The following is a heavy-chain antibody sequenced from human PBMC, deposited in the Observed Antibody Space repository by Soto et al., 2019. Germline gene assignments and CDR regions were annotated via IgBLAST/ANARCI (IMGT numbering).Heavy chain of an antibody. D-gene: IGHD2-15*01. J-gene: IGHJ4*02. CDR2: INHSGST. Sequence: QVQLQQWGAGLLKPSETLSLTCAVYGGSFSGYYWSWIRQPPGKGLEWIGEINHSGSTNYNPSLKSRVTISVDTYKNQFSLKVGSVTAADTGVYYCARGFVTYCSGGSCYLFDYWGQGTLVTVSS. V-gene: IGHV4-34*01. CDR3: ARGFVTYCSGGSCYLFDY. CDR1: GGSFSGYY.